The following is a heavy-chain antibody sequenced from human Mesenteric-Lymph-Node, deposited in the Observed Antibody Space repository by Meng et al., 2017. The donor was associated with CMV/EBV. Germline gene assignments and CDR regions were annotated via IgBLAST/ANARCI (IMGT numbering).Heavy chain of an antibody. J-gene: IGHJ4*02. Sequence: GESLKISCAASGFTFSSYGMHWVRQAPGKGLEWVAVIWYDGSNKYYADSVKGRFAISRDNSRNTQYLQMNNLRVDDTAIYFCARTTSGAIIDYWGQGTLVTVSS. CDR1: GFTFSSYG. CDR3: ARTTSGAIIDY. V-gene: IGHV3-33*01. D-gene: IGHD3-10*01. CDR2: IWYDGSNK.